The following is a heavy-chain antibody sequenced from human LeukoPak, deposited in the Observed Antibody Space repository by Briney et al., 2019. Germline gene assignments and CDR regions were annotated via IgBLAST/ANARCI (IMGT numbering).Heavy chain of an antibody. CDR2: LYYSGST. D-gene: IGHD3-10*01. J-gene: IGHJ4*02. CDR3: ARGTYYYGSGRPAGYLDY. Sequence: SETLSLTCTVSGGSISSSDYYWGWIRQPPGKGLEWIGSLYYSGSTYYNPSLKSRVTISVDTSKNQFSLKLSSVTAADTAVYYCARGTYYYGSGRPAGYLDYWGQGTLVTVSS. CDR1: GGSISSSDYY. V-gene: IGHV4-39*07.